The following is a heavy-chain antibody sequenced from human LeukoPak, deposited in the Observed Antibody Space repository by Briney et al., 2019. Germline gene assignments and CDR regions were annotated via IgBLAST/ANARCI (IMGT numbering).Heavy chain of an antibody. CDR2: IKQDGSET. V-gene: IGHV3-7*03. CDR1: GFTFSTYW. Sequence: GGSLRPSCAASGFTFSTYWMSWVRQAPGKGLEWVANIKQDGSETYYADSVKGRFTISRDNAKNSLYLQMNSLRAEDTAVYYCARTWIQLWPPDYWGQGTLVTVSS. J-gene: IGHJ4*02. CDR3: ARTWIQLWPPDY. D-gene: IGHD5-18*01.